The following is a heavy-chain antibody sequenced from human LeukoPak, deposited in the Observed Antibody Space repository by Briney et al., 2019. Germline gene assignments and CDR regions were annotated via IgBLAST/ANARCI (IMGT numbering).Heavy chain of an antibody. Sequence: SETLSLTCTVSGGSISSTGYFWGWIRQPPGKGLEWIGTIYYSGNTYYNPSLKSRVAMSVDTSKNQFSLKLSSVTAAGTAVYYCARHRCSGGSCSLEDYWGQGTLVTVSS. J-gene: IGHJ4*02. CDR2: IYYSGNT. V-gene: IGHV4-39*01. D-gene: IGHD2-15*01. CDR3: ARHRCSGGSCSLEDY. CDR1: GGSISSTGYF.